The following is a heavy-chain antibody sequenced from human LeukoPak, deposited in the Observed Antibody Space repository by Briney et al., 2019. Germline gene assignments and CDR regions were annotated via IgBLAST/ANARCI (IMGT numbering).Heavy chain of an antibody. CDR2: IYTNGDT. Sequence: SETLSLTCAVYGGSFSGYYWSWIRQPAGQGLEWIGRIYTNGDTRYNPSLKSRVTMSVDTSKNQVSLKLRPVTAADTAVYYCARAAGAAGGQYFDYWGQGTLVTVSS. V-gene: IGHV4-59*10. J-gene: IGHJ4*02. CDR1: GGSFSGYY. D-gene: IGHD6-13*01. CDR3: ARAAGAAGGQYFDY.